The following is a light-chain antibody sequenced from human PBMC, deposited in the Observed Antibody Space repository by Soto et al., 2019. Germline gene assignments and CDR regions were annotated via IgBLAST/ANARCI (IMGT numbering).Light chain of an antibody. V-gene: IGKV1-5*01. CDR2: DAS. CDR3: QQYNSYLST. CDR1: QSISSW. J-gene: IGKJ1*01. Sequence: DIQMTQSPSTLSASVGDRVTITCRASQSISSWLAWYQQKPGKAPKLVIYDASSVESGVPSRFSGSGSGTAFTTTITSLQPDDFATYYCQQYNSYLSTFSQGTKVEIK.